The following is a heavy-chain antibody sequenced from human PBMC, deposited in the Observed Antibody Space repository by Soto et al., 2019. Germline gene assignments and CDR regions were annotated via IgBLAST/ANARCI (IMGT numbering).Heavy chain of an antibody. V-gene: IGHV1-18*01. D-gene: IGHD3-22*01. CDR1: GYTFTSYG. J-gene: IGHJ4*02. CDR2: ISAYNGNT. CDR3: GRDPAYYDSSEGYFDY. Sequence: ASVKVSCKASGYTFTSYGISWVRQAPGQGLEWMGWISAYNGNTNYAQKLQGRVTMTTDTSTSTAYIELRSLRSDDTAVYYCGRDPAYYDSSEGYFDYWGQGTLVTVSS.